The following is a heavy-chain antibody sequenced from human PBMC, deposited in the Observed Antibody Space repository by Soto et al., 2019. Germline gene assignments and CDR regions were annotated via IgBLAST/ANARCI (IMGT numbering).Heavy chain of an antibody. CDR1: GGTFSSDS. CDR2: IIPMFDTP. D-gene: IGHD2-15*01. V-gene: IGHV1-69*13. CDR3: ARSGGLDRDFNY. J-gene: IGHJ4*02. Sequence: ASVKVSCQASGGTFSSDSFIWVRQAPGQGLEWMGGIIPMFDTPIYAQKFQDRVTITADESTSTAYMQLSSLRSGDTAVYYCARSGGLDRDFNYWGQGSLVTVSS.